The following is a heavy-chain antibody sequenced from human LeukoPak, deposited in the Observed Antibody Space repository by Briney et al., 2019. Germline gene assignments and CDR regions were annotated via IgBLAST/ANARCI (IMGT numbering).Heavy chain of an antibody. CDR1: GGSISSYY. CDR3: ARGPHYRGPFGY. D-gene: IGHD3-16*01. Sequence: PSETLSLTCTVSGGSISSYYWSWIRQPPGKGLEWIGYIYYSGSTNYNPSLKSRVTISVDTSKNQFSLKLSSVTAADTAVYYCARGPHYRGPFGYWGQGTLVTVSS. J-gene: IGHJ4*02. CDR2: IYYSGST. V-gene: IGHV4-59*01.